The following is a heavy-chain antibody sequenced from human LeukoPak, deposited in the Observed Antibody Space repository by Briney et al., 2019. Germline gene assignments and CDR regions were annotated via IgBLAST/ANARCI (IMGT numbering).Heavy chain of an antibody. CDR2: ISGSGGST. CDR1: GFSFSTFG. D-gene: IGHD6-19*01. V-gene: IGHV3-23*01. Sequence: GGSLRLSCAVSGFSFSTFGMSWVRQAPGKGLEWVSAISGSGGSTYYADSVKGRFTISRDNSKNTLYLQMNSLRAEDTAVYYCAKFGEYSSGWYEVDYWGQGTLVTVSS. J-gene: IGHJ4*02. CDR3: AKFGEYSSGWYEVDY.